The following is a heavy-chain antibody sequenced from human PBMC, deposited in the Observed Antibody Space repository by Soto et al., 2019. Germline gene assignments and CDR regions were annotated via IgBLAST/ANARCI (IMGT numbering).Heavy chain of an antibody. V-gene: IGHV3-23*01. J-gene: IGHJ4*02. D-gene: IGHD5-18*01. CDR1: GFTFSNYA. Sequence: EVRLLESGGDLVQPGGSLRLSCAASGFTFSNYAMSWVRQAPGTGLEWVSSISNNGANTHYADSVKGRFTISRDNSKYTVFLQMNSLRVEDTAVYFCAKSYRYNDYWGQGTLVTVSS. CDR2: ISNNGANT. CDR3: AKSYRYNDY.